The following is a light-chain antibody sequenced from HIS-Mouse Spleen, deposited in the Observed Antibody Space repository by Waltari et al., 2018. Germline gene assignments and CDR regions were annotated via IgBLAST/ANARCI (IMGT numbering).Light chain of an antibody. Sequence: QAVLTQEPSLTVSPGGTVTLTCGSSTGAVPSGHYPYWFQQKPGQAPRTLIYDTSNKHSWTPARFSGSLLGGKAALTLSGAQPEDEAEYYCLLSYSGANWVFGGGTKLTVL. CDR2: DTS. J-gene: IGLJ3*02. CDR1: TGAVPSGHY. CDR3: LLSYSGANWV. V-gene: IGLV7-46*01.